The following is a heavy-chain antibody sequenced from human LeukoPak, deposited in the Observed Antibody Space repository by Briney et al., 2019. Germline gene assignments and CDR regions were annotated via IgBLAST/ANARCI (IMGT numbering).Heavy chain of an antibody. CDR2: ISYDGSNK. CDR3: AKDTDSSGWYRGVGRVAYYGMDV. D-gene: IGHD6-19*01. CDR1: GFTFSSYA. Sequence: PGGSLRLSCAASGFTFSSYAMHWVRQAPGKGLEWAAGISYDGSNKYYADSVKGRFTISRDNSKNTLYLQMNSLRAEDTAVYYCAKDTDSSGWYRGVGRVAYYGMDVWGQGTTVTVSS. J-gene: IGHJ6*02. V-gene: IGHV3-30-3*01.